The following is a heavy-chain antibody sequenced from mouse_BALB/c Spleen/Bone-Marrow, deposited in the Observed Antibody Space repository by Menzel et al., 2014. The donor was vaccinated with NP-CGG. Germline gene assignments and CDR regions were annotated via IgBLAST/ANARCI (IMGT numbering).Heavy chain of an antibody. CDR2: IWTGGST. J-gene: IGHJ1*01. D-gene: IGHD4-1*01. V-gene: IGHV2-9*02. Sequence: QVQLQQSGPGLVAPSQSLSITCTVSGFSLTSYGVHXVRXXPGKXLEWLGVIWTGGSTNYNSALMSRLSISKDNSKSQVFLKMNSLQTDDTAMYYCARDLGRYFDVWGAGTTVTVSS. CDR1: GFSLTSYG. CDR3: ARDLGRYFDV.